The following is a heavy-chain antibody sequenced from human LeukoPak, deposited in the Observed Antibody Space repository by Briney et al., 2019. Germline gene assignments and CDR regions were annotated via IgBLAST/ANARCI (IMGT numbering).Heavy chain of an antibody. CDR3: ARDHGGSDSGWFDP. V-gene: IGHV1-18*01. J-gene: IGHJ5*02. CDR2: ISAYNGNT. D-gene: IGHD5-12*01. CDR1: GYTFTGYG. Sequence: ASVKVSCKASGYTFTGYGISWVRQAPGQGLEWMGWISAYNGNTNYAQKLQGRVTMTTDTSTSTAYMELRSLRSDDTAVYYCARDHGGSDSGWFDPWGQGTLVTVSS.